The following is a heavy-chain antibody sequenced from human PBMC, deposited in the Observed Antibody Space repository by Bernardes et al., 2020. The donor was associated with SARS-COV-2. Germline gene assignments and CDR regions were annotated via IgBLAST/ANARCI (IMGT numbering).Heavy chain of an antibody. V-gene: IGHV3-9*01. Sequence: GGSLRLSCAASGFTFDDYAMHWVRQTPGKGLEWVSGISWNSGSLVYADSVKGRFTISRDNAKNSLYLQMNSLRAEDTAFYYCAKDTRSTFLGGGYFDLWGRGTLVTVSS. J-gene: IGHJ2*01. CDR1: GFTFDDYA. D-gene: IGHD3-3*01. CDR3: AKDTRSTFLGGGYFDL. CDR2: ISWNSGSL.